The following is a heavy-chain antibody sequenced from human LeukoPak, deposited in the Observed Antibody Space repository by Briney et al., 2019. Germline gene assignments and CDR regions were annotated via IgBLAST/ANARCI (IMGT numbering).Heavy chain of an antibody. CDR3: ARFSSSPCCSFDY. V-gene: IGHV3-7*01. CDR1: GFTFSNCW. CDR2: IKQDGSDK. D-gene: IGHD6-6*01. J-gene: IGHJ4*02. Sequence: GGSLRLSCAASGFTFSNCWMSWVRQAPGKGLEWVANIKQDGSDKYYVDSVKGRFTISRDNAKNSLYPQMNSLRAEDTAVYYCARFSSSPCCSFDYWGQGTLVTVSS.